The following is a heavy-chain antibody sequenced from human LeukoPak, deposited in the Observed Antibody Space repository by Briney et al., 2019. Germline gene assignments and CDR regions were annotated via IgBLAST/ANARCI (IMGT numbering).Heavy chain of an antibody. Sequence: PSETLSLTCTVSGGSIGSYYWSWIRQPPGKGLEWIGYIYYSGSTNYNPSLKSRVTISVDTSKNQFSLKLSSVTAADTAVYYCARHMSSWYSGDYFDYWGQGTLVTVSS. V-gene: IGHV4-59*08. CDR2: IYYSGST. CDR3: ARHMSSWYSGDYFDY. CDR1: GGSIGSYY. D-gene: IGHD6-13*01. J-gene: IGHJ4*02.